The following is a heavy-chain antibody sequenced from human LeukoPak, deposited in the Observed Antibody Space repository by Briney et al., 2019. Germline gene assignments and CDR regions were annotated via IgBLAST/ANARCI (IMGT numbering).Heavy chain of an antibody. Sequence: PSETLSLTCAVYGGSFSGYYWSWIRQPPGKGLEWIGEINHSGSTNYNPSLKSRVTISVDTSKNQFSLKLSSVTAADTAVYYCARPILTGYYKGSYFDYWGQGTVVIVS. J-gene: IGHJ4*02. D-gene: IGHD3-9*01. V-gene: IGHV4-34*01. CDR3: ARPILTGYYKGSYFDY. CDR2: INHSGST. CDR1: GGSFSGYY.